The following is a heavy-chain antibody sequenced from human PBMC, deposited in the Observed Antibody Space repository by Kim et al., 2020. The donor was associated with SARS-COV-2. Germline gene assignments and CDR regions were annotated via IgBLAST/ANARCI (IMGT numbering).Heavy chain of an antibody. D-gene: IGHD5-18*01. J-gene: IGHJ4*02. CDR3: VKYGRSYGAVL. CDR2: TTRSGDGS. Sequence: GGSLRLSCSGSGFTFSEYAIHWVRRAPGKGLEYVSATTRSGDGSFYADSVEGRFTVSRDNSKNTLYLQMNSRRVEDTSVYYCVKYGRSYGAVLWGQGTLVIVSS. V-gene: IGHV3-64D*06. CDR1: GFTFSEYA.